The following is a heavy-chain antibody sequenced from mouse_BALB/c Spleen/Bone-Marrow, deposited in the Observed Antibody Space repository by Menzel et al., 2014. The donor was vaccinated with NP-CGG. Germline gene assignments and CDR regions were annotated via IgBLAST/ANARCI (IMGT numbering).Heavy chain of an antibody. Sequence: HLSEAGPELVKPGASVKMSCKASGYTFTDYVISWVKQRTGQGLEWIGEFYPGSGSTYYNEKFKGKATLTADKSSNTAYMQLSSLTSEDSAVYFCADGNYGMDYWGRGTSVTVSS. J-gene: IGHJ4*01. V-gene: IGHV1-77*01. CDR3: ADGNYGMDY. CDR2: FYPGSGST. CDR1: GYTFTDYV. D-gene: IGHD2-1*01.